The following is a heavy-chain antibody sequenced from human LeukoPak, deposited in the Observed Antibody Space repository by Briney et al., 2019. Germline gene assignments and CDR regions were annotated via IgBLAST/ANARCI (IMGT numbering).Heavy chain of an antibody. Sequence: SQTLSLTCTVSGGSISSGDYYWSWIRQPPGKGLEWIGDIYYSGSTYYNPSPKSRVPISVATSKTQFSLKLRSVTAAATAVSYCARDDPDHGPANDAFDIWGQGTMVTVSS. J-gene: IGHJ3*02. CDR1: GGSISSGDYY. D-gene: IGHD1-14*01. CDR2: IYYSGST. V-gene: IGHV4-30-4*01. CDR3: ARDDPDHGPANDAFDI.